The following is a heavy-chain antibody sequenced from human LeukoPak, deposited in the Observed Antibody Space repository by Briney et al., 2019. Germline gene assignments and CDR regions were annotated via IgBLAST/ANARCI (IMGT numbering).Heavy chain of an antibody. V-gene: IGHV6-1*01. J-gene: IGHJ4*02. CDR2: TYYRSKWYY. D-gene: IGHD6-19*01. Sequence: SQTLSLTCAISGDSISSNSAAWNWIRQSPSRGLEWLGRTYYRSKWYYEYAESVKSRMTINPDTSKNQFSLQLNSVTPADTAVYFCARGNSGMTVALFHYWGQGTLVTVSS. CDR3: ARGNSGMTVALFHY. CDR1: GDSISSNSAA.